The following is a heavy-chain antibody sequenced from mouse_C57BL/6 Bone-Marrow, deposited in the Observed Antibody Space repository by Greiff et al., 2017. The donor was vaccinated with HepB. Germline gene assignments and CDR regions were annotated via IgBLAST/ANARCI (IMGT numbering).Heavy chain of an antibody. CDR1: GFTFSDYY. CDR3: ARHGYYGNSYWYFDV. D-gene: IGHD1-1*01. CDR2: ISNGGGST. V-gene: IGHV5-12*01. J-gene: IGHJ1*03. Sequence: EVHLVESGGGLVQPGGSLKLSCAASGFTFSDYYMYWVRQTPEKRLEWVAYISNGGGSTYYPDTVKGRFTISRDNATNTLYLQMSRLKSEDTAMYYCARHGYYGNSYWYFDVWGTGTTVTVSS.